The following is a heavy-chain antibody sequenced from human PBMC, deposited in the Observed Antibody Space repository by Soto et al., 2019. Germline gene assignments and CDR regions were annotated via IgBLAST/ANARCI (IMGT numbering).Heavy chain of an antibody. D-gene: IGHD3-16*01. CDR2: IWYDGSNK. Sequence: QVQLVESGGGVVQPGRSLRLSCAASGFTFSSYGMHWVRQAPGKGLEWVAVIWYDGSNKYYADSVKGRFTISRDNSKNELYLQMNSLRAEDTAVSYCARERGRVTNYYGMDVWGQGTTVTVSS. J-gene: IGHJ6*02. CDR1: GFTFSSYG. V-gene: IGHV3-33*01. CDR3: ARERGRVTNYYGMDV.